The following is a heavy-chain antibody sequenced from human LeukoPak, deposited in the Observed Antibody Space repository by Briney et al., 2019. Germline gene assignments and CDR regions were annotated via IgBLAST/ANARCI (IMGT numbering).Heavy chain of an antibody. D-gene: IGHD3-10*01. CDR1: GFTFSNSA. CDR2: ISTSGSSA. V-gene: IGHV3-48*01. CDR3: ARDKGDYYYYYMDV. J-gene: IGHJ6*03. Sequence: GGSLRLSCAASGFTFSNSAMSWVRQAPGKGLEWVAYISTSGSSAYYTDSVQGRFTISRDNAKNSLYLQMNTLRAEDTAVYYCARDKGDYYYYYMDVWGKGTTVTVSS.